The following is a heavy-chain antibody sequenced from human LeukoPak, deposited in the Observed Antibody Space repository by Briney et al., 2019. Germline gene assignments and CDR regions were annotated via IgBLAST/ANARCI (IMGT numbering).Heavy chain of an antibody. Sequence: PSGGSLRLSCEASGFTLSTYWMNWVRQVPGKGLDWVANINPDGSGKRYVDSVKGRFTIARDNADNSLSLQMNSLRAEDTAVYYCASWGAGGNSWGQGTLVTVSS. CDR1: GFTLSTYW. CDR3: ASWGAGGNS. V-gene: IGHV3-7*01. J-gene: IGHJ4*02. D-gene: IGHD3-16*01. CDR2: INPDGSGK.